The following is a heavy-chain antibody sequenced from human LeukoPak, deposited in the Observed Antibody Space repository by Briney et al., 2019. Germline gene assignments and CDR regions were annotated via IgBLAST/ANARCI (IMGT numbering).Heavy chain of an antibody. J-gene: IGHJ4*02. D-gene: IGHD5-12*01. CDR2: ISGSGSIT. V-gene: IGHV3-23*01. CDR3: ARGPSGYHNT. CDR1: GLTFSSYA. Sequence: GGSLRLSCAASGLTFSSYAMSWVCQAPGKGLEWVSSISGSGSITSYADSVKGRFTISRDNSKNTLYLQMNSLRAEDTAVYYCARGPSGYHNTGGQGTLVTVSS.